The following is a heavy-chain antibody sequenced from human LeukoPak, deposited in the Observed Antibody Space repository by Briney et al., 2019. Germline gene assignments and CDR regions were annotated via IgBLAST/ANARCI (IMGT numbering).Heavy chain of an antibody. CDR1: GFTFSSYW. D-gene: IGHD3-10*01. Sequence: GRSLTLSCAASGFTFSSYWMHWVRHVPGKGLVWVSRINSDGSSTSHANSVKGRFTITRDNAKNALYLQMNRLRADDTALYYCGRGEWPSLLPQGWGQGTLVTVSS. J-gene: IGHJ4*02. CDR2: INSDGSST. V-gene: IGHV3-74*01. CDR3: GRGEWPSLLPQG.